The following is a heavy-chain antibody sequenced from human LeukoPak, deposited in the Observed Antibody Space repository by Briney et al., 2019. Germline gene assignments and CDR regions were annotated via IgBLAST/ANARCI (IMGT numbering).Heavy chain of an antibody. J-gene: IGHJ4*02. CDR2: TYYRAKGYN. V-gene: IGHV6-1*01. D-gene: IGHD6-19*01. CDR3: ARGTSGYSSGWYNY. CDR1: GDSVSSNSAA. Sequence: LSQTLSLTCAISGDSVSSNSAAWNWIRQSPSRGLEWLGRTYYRAKGYNDYAVAVKSRITINPDTSKNQFSLQLNSVTPEDTAVYYCARGTSGYSSGWYNYWGQGTLVTVSS.